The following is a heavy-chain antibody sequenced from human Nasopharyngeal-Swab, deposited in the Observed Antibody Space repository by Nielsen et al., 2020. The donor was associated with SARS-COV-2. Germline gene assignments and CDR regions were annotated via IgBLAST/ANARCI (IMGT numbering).Heavy chain of an antibody. J-gene: IGHJ4*02. CDR3: ARSDQQFLFY. V-gene: IGHV1-18*01. D-gene: IGHD2-2*01. Sequence: WVRQAPGQGLEWMGWISAYNGNTNYAQKLQGRVTMTTDTSTSTAYMELSRLRSDDTAVYYCARSDQQFLFYWGQGTLVTVSS. CDR2: ISAYNGNT.